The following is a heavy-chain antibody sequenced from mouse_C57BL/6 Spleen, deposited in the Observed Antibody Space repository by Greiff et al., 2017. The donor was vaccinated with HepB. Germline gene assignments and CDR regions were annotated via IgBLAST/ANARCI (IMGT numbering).Heavy chain of an antibody. CDR3: ADYYGSSYDWYFDV. V-gene: IGHV1-55*01. CDR2: IYPGRGST. Sequence: QVQLQQPGAELVKPGASVKMSCKASGYTFTSYWITWVKQRPGQGLEWIGDIYPGRGSTNYNEKFKSKATLTVDTSSSTAYMQLSSLTSEDSAVYYCADYYGSSYDWYFDVWGTGTTVTVSS. D-gene: IGHD1-1*01. CDR1: GYTFTSYW. J-gene: IGHJ1*03.